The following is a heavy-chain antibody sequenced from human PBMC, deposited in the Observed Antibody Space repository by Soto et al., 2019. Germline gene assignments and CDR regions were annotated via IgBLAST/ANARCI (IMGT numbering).Heavy chain of an antibody. CDR1: GGSISSYY. CDR3: AREDCSGGSCYSGPEGVSWFDP. J-gene: IGHJ5*02. Sequence: KPSETLSLTCTVSGGSISSYYWSWIRQPPGKGLEWIGYIYYSGSTNYNPSLKSRVTISVDTSKNQFSLKLSSVTAADTAVYYCAREDCSGGSCYSGPEGVSWFDPWGQGTLVTVSS. D-gene: IGHD2-15*01. CDR2: IYYSGST. V-gene: IGHV4-59*01.